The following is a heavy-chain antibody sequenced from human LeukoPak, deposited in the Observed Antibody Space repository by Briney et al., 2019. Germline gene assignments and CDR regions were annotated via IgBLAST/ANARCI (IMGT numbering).Heavy chain of an antibody. J-gene: IGHJ4*02. D-gene: IGHD3-22*01. Sequence: GGSLRLSCAASGFSFSNFGMHWVRQAPGRGLEWVAIVSHDGSQQFYADSVKGRFTISRDNSQNTLHLQMSSLRVEDTGVYYCAKETDASSSYNIHYWGQGALVTVSS. V-gene: IGHV3-30*18. CDR2: VSHDGSQQ. CDR1: GFSFSNFG. CDR3: AKETDASSSYNIHY.